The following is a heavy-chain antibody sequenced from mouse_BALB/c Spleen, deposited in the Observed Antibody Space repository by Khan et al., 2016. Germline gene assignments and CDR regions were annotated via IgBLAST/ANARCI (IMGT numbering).Heavy chain of an antibody. CDR1: GYTFTDYS. D-gene: IGHD1-2*01. Sequence: QIQLVQSGPELKKPGETVKISCKAAGYTFTDYSMHWVKQAPGKGLKWMGWINTETGEPTYADDFKGRFAFSLETSASTAYLQINNLKNEDTATXFCATSSITTSRYWGQGTTLTVSS. CDR3: ATSSITTSRY. CDR2: INTETGEP. V-gene: IGHV9-2-1*01. J-gene: IGHJ2*01.